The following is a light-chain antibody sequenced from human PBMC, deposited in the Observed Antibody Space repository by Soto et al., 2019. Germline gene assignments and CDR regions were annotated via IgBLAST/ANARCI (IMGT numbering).Light chain of an antibody. CDR3: QQYADTPT. Sequence: ESVLTQSPGTLTLSPGERATLSCRASQSVSNNYLAWYQQKPGQAPRLLIYGASTRAAGIPDRFSGSESGTDFTLTISRLEPEDIAVYYCQQYADTPTFGQGTRLEIK. V-gene: IGKV3-20*01. J-gene: IGKJ5*01. CDR1: QSVSNNY. CDR2: GAS.